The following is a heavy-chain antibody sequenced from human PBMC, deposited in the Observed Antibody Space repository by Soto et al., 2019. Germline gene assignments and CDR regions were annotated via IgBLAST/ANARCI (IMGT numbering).Heavy chain of an antibody. CDR2: ISSSGSTI. CDR1: GFTFTSFS. J-gene: IGHJ4*02. D-gene: IGHD3-3*01. Sequence: EVQLVQSGGGLVQPGGSLRLSCAASGFTFTSFSINWVRQAPGKGLEWVSFISSSGSTIYYADSVKGRFSISRDNAKNSLYLQMNSLRDEDTAVYYCARDHNDLWSGYPDYWGQGTLVTVPS. V-gene: IGHV3-48*02. CDR3: ARDHNDLWSGYPDY.